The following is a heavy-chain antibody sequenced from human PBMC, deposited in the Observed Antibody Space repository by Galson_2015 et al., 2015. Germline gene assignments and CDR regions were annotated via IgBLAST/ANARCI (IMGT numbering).Heavy chain of an antibody. D-gene: IGHD4-11*01. Sequence: GSTHYNPSLKSLVTISVDRSKNQFSLKLSSVTAADTAVYYCARGIYSKDYYYYMDVWGKGTTVTVSS. CDR2: GST. V-gene: IGHV4-31*01. J-gene: IGHJ6*03. CDR3: ARGIYSKDYYYYMDV.